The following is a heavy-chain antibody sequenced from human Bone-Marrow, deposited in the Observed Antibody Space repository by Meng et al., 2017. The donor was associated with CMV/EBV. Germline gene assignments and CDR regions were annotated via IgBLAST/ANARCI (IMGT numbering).Heavy chain of an antibody. V-gene: IGHV4-30-4*08. CDR3: ARDVYGRGWFDP. J-gene: IGHJ5*02. D-gene: IGHD3-16*01. Sequence: QGQLQGSGPGLVKPSQTLSPTCTVSGGSISSGDYYWSWIRQPPGKGLEWIGYIYYSGSTYYNPSLKSRVTISVDTSKNQFSLKLSSVTAADTAVYYCARDVYGRGWFDPWGQGTLVTVSS. CDR1: GGSISSGDYY. CDR2: IYYSGST.